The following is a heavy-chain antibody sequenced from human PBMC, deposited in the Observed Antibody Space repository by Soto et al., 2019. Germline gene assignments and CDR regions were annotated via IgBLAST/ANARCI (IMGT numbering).Heavy chain of an antibody. CDR3: ARDPDSYGSVWYYYYMDV. Sequence: GGSLRLSCAASGFTFSSYGMHWVRQAPGKGLEWVAVIWYDGSNKYYADSVKGRFTISRDNSKNTLYLQMNSLRAEDTAVYYCARDPDSYGSVWYYYYMDVWGKGTTVTVSS. CDR1: GFTFSSYG. D-gene: IGHD5-18*01. V-gene: IGHV3-33*01. CDR2: IWYDGSNK. J-gene: IGHJ6*03.